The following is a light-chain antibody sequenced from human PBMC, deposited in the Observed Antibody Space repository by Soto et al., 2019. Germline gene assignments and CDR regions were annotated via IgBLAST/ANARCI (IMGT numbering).Light chain of an antibody. CDR2: DGS. V-gene: IGKV3-20*01. CDR1: QSLSSSS. Sequence: DIGLTQSPGTLSLSPGERATLSCRASQSLSSSSLAWYQQKPGQAPRLLIYDGSSRATAIPDRFSGSGSGTGFSLTRTKLETEDFAVYYCQKYLNSQCKFGQGTKVEIQ. CDR3: QKYLNSQCK. J-gene: IGKJ1*01.